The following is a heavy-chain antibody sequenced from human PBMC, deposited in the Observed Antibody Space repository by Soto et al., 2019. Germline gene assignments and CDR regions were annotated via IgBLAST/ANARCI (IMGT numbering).Heavy chain of an antibody. CDR3: ARANVDTAMALEVYYFDY. CDR1: GYTFTSYY. V-gene: IGHV1-46*01. J-gene: IGHJ4*02. D-gene: IGHD5-18*01. Sequence: ASVKVSCKASGYTFTSYYMHCVRQAPGQGLEWMGIINPSGGSTSYAQKFQGRVTMTRDTSTSTVYMELSSLRSEDTAVYYCARANVDTAMALEVYYFDYWGQGTLVTVSS. CDR2: INPSGGST.